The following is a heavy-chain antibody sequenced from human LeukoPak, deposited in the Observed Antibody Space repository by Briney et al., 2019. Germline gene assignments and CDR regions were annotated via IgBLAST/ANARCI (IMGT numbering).Heavy chain of an antibody. J-gene: IGHJ3*02. Sequence: SETLSLTCAVYGGSFSGYYWSWIRQPPGKGLEWIGEINHSGSTNYNPSLKSRVTISVDTSKNQFSLKLSSVTAADTAVYYCARGRRKYYYDQRDAFYIWGQGTMVTVSS. CDR1: GGSFSGYY. D-gene: IGHD3-22*01. V-gene: IGHV4-34*01. CDR2: INHSGST. CDR3: ARGRRKYYYDQRDAFYI.